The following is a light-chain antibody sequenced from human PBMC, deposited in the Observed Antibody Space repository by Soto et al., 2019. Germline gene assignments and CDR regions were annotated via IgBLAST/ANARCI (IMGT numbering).Light chain of an antibody. Sequence: QTVVTQPPSVSGAPGQRVTISCTGSSSNIGAGYDVHWYQQLPGTAPKLLIFGNNNRPSGVPDRFSGSKSGTSASLAITGLQAEDEADYYCQSYDSSLSGWVFGGETKLTVL. CDR1: SSNIGAGYD. J-gene: IGLJ3*02. V-gene: IGLV1-40*01. CDR3: QSYDSSLSGWV. CDR2: GNN.